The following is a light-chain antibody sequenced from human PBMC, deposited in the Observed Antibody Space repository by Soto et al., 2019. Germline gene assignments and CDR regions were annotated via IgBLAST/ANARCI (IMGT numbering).Light chain of an antibody. CDR3: QQYDSYPYT. CDR2: KAS. V-gene: IGKV1-5*03. CDR1: QSISTW. Sequence: EIQMTQSPSTLAASVVDRVTITFRASQSISTWLAWYQQKPGKAPKVLIYKASSLESGVPPRFSGGGSGTEFTLTISSLQPGDFATYYCQQYDSYPYTFGQGTKVDIK. J-gene: IGKJ2*01.